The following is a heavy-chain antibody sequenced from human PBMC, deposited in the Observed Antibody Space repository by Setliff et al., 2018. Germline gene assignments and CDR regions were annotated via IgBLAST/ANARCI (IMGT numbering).Heavy chain of an antibody. V-gene: IGHV1-2*04. CDR1: GYAFTDNY. J-gene: IGHJ3*01. Sequence: ASVKVSCKTSGYAFTDNYIHWVRQAPGQGLGWMGWINPKTGGTNLAQKFQGWVSMTSDTSITTAYMELSRLTSDDMAVYFCARSDHLVVDGFDVWGQGTMVTVSS. CDR3: ARSDHLVVDGFDV. D-gene: IGHD3-16*01. CDR2: INPKTGGT.